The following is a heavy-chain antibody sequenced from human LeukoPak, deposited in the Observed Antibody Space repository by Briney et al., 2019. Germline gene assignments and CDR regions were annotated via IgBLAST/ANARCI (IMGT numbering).Heavy chain of an antibody. V-gene: IGHV3-30-3*01. CDR2: ISYDGSIK. J-gene: IGHJ4*02. Sequence: PGKSLRLSCVASGFTFRSYAIHWVRQAPGKGLEWVAFISYDGSIKYYADSVKGRFSISRDNSKNTLSLQMNSLRGEDTAVYYCASGYLDYGGNSHWGQGTLVTVSS. CDR3: ASGYLDYGGNSH. CDR1: GFTFRSYA. D-gene: IGHD4-23*01.